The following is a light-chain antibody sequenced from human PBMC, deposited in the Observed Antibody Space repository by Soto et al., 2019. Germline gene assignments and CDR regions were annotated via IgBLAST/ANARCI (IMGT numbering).Light chain of an antibody. V-gene: IGLV1-51*01. CDR1: SSNIGNNY. CDR3: GTWDSSLSAKV. CDR2: DNN. J-gene: IGLJ3*02. Sequence: QSVLTQPPSMSAAPGQKVTISCSGSSSNIGNNYVSWYQQLPGTAPKLLIYDNNKRPSGIPDRFSGSKSGTSATLGITGLQTGDEADYYCGTWDSSLSAKVFGGGTKVTVL.